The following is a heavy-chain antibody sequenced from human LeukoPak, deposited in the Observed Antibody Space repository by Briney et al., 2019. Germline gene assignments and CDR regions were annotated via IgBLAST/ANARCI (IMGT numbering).Heavy chain of an antibody. CDR2: ISGSDDSA. CDR3: VMYTWGNVPDI. CDR1: GFTFSSYA. Sequence: GGSLRLSCATSGFTFSSYAMNWVRQAPGKGLEWVSAISGSDDSAYYADSVKGRFTISRDKSKNTLYLQMNSLRAEDTAVYFCVMYTWGNVPDIWGQGTLVTVSS. D-gene: IGHD1-20*01. V-gene: IGHV3-23*01. J-gene: IGHJ3*02.